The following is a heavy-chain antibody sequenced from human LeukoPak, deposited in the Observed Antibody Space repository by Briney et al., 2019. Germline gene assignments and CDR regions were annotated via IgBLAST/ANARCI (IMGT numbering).Heavy chain of an antibody. D-gene: IGHD6-13*01. CDR2: IKQDGSEK. V-gene: IGHV3-7*01. J-gene: IGHJ6*03. CDR3: AGNGQQLEQYYYYYMDV. CDR1: GFTFSSYW. Sequence: PGGSLRLSCAASGFTFSSYWMSWVRQAPGKGLEWVANIKQDGSEKYYVDSVKGRFTISRDNAKNSLYLQMNSLRAEDTAVYYCAGNGQQLEQYYYYYMDVWGKGTTVTVSS.